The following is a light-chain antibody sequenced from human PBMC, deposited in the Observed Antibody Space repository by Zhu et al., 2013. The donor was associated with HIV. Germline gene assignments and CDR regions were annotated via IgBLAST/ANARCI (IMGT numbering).Light chain of an antibody. J-gene: IGKJ4*01. Sequence: EIVLTQSPDTLSLSPGERATLSCRASQSVSVNYVAWYQQQPGQAPRLLIYAASSRATDIPDRFVATGSGTDFTLTISRLEPEDFAVYYCQQYGTSPLTFGGGTKLEIK. CDR3: QQYGTSPLT. V-gene: IGKV3-20*01. CDR2: AAS. CDR1: QSVSVNY.